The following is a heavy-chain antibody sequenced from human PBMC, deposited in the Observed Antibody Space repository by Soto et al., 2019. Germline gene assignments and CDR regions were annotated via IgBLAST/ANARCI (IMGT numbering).Heavy chain of an antibody. CDR2: ISSSSSTI. CDR1: GFTFSSYS. V-gene: IGHV3-48*02. Sequence: SGGSLRLSCAASGFTFSSYSMNWVRQAPGKGLEWVSYISSSSSTIYYADTVKGRFTISRDNAKNSLYLQMNSLRDEDTAVYYCARDPGGSYYYYYYGMDVWGQGTTVTVSS. CDR3: ARDPGGSYYYYYYGMDV. J-gene: IGHJ6*02. D-gene: IGHD1-26*01.